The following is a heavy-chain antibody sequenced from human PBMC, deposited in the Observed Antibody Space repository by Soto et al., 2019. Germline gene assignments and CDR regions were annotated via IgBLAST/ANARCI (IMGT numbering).Heavy chain of an antibody. V-gene: IGHV3-33*01. Sequence: GGSLRLSCAASGFTFSSYGMHWVRQAPGKGLEWVAVIWYDGSNKYYADSVKGRFTISRDNSKNTLYLQMNSLRAEDTAVYYCARNDLLLAFEYYYYMDVWGKGTTVTVS. CDR1: GFTFSSYG. J-gene: IGHJ6*03. CDR2: IWYDGSNK. CDR3: ARNDLLLAFEYYYYMDV. D-gene: IGHD1-26*01.